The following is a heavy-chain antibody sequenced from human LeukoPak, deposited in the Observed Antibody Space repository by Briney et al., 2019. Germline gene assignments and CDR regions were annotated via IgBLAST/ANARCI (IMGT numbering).Heavy chain of an antibody. CDR2: INHNGYT. CDR3: ARASYGDAFDI. Sequence: SETLSLTCAVYGGPFSGYYWNWIRQPPGKGLEWIGEINHNGYTNYNPSLKSRVTISVDRSKNQFSLKLSSVTAADTAVYYCARASYGDAFDIWGQGTMVTVSS. V-gene: IGHV4-34*01. CDR1: GGPFSGYY. J-gene: IGHJ3*02. D-gene: IGHD2-8*01.